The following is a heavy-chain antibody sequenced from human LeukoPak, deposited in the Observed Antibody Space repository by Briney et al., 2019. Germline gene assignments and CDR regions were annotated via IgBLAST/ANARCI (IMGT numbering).Heavy chain of an antibody. V-gene: IGHV4-34*01. Sequence: SETLSLTCAVYGGSFSGYYWSWIRQPPGKGLEWIGEINHSGSANYNPSLKSQVTLSIDKSKNQFSLNLSSVTAADTAVYYCARARRDSGYYKVDYWGQGTLVTVSS. CDR2: INHSGSA. CDR3: ARARRDSGYYKVDY. J-gene: IGHJ4*02. D-gene: IGHD3-3*01. CDR1: GGSFSGYY.